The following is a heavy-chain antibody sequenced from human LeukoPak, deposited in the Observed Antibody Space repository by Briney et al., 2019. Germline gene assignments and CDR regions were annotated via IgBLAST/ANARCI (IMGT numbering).Heavy chain of an antibody. V-gene: IGHV4-39*06. CDR1: RGSISSSSFY. CDR2: IYYSGST. D-gene: IGHD3-10*01. CDR3: ARDRDYGSGSNRDAFEI. J-gene: IGHJ3*02. Sequence: LETLSLTRTVSRGSISSSSFYSGWIRHPPGKGLEGIGSIYYSGSTYYTPSLKSRVTISVDTSKNHCPLKLRSLSAADTAVYNCARDRDYGSGSNRDAFEIWGQGKMGTVSS.